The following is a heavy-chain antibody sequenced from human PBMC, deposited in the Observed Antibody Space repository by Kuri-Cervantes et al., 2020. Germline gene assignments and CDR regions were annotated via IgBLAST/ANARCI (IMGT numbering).Heavy chain of an antibody. V-gene: IGHV3-33*08. Sequence: GESLKISCAAPGFTFSSYGMHWVRQAPGKGLEWVAVIWYDGGNKYYADSVKGRFTISRDNSKNTLYLQMNSLRAEDTAVYYCARDEYYYDSSGYSLPYWGQGTLVTVSS. D-gene: IGHD3-22*01. CDR3: ARDEYYYDSSGYSLPY. CDR1: GFTFSSYG. J-gene: IGHJ4*02. CDR2: IWYDGGNK.